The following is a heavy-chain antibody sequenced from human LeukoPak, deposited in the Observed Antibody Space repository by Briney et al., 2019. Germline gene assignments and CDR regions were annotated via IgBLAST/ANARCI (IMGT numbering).Heavy chain of an antibody. V-gene: IGHV4-59*08. CDR2: IYYSGST. J-gene: IGHJ4*02. CDR3: ARWYYSGWAFDY. CDR1: GFTFSSYA. Sequence: PGGSLRLSCAASGFTFSSYAMSWIRQPPGKGLEWIGYIYYSGSTDSNPSLKSRVTISVDTSKNQFTLKLTSVTAADTAMYYCARWYYSGWAFDYWGQGTLVTVSS. D-gene: IGHD6-19*01.